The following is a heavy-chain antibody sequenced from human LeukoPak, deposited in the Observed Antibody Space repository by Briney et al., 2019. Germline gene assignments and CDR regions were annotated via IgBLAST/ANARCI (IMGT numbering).Heavy chain of an antibody. Sequence: PSETLSLTCTVSGGSISSGSDYWSWIRQPAGKGLEWIGRVDSSGRTNYNPSLKSRFTISEDTSKNQFSLKLSSVTAADTAVYYCARDGHLRWFDPWGQGTLVTVSS. V-gene: IGHV4-61*02. CDR3: ARDGHLRWFDP. CDR2: VDSSGRT. J-gene: IGHJ5*02. D-gene: IGHD3-16*01. CDR1: GGSISSGSDY.